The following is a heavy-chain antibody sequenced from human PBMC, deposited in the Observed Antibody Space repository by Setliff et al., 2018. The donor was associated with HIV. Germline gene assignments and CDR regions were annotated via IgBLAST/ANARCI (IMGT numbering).Heavy chain of an antibody. CDR1: GYTFTSYG. D-gene: IGHD2-2*01. CDR2: ISAYNGNT. Sequence: VASVKVSCKASGYTFTSYGISWVRQAPGQGLEWMGWISAYNGNTNYAQKLQGRVTMTTDTSTSTAYMELRSLRSDDTAVYYCARGPPIVVVPAALLTFDYWDQGTLVTVSS. CDR3: ARGPPIVVVPAALLTFDY. J-gene: IGHJ4*02. V-gene: IGHV1-18*01.